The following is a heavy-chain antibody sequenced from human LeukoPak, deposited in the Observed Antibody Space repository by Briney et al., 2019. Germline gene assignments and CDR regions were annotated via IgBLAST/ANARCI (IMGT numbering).Heavy chain of an antibody. Sequence: GASVKVSCKASGYTFTGYYMHWVRQAPGQGLEWMGWINPNSGGTNYAQKFQGRVTMTRDTSISIAYMELSRLRSDDTAVYYCARDGVEYSSSSAVYWGQGTLVTVSS. J-gene: IGHJ4*02. CDR2: INPNSGGT. CDR3: ARDGVEYSSSSAVY. CDR1: GYTFTGYY. V-gene: IGHV1-2*02. D-gene: IGHD6-6*01.